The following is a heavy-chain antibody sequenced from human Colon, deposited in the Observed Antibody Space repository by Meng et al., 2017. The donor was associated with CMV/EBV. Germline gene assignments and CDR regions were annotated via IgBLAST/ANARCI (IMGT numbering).Heavy chain of an antibody. CDR3: ARARESGGIAVVPAAIPFAFDI. Sequence: GESLKISCAASGFTFSSYWMSWVRQAPGKGLEWVANIKQDGSEKYYVDSVKGRFTISRDNAKNSLYLQMNSLRAEDTAVYYCARARESGGIAVVPAAIPFAFDIWGQGTMVTVSS. CDR2: IKQDGSEK. J-gene: IGHJ3*02. V-gene: IGHV3-7*01. CDR1: GFTFSSYW. D-gene: IGHD2-2*02.